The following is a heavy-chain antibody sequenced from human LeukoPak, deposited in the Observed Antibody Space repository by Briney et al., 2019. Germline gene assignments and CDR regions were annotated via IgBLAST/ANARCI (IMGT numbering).Heavy chain of an antibody. J-gene: IGHJ5*02. V-gene: IGHV3-48*03. D-gene: IGHD2-8*01. Sequence: GGSLRLSCAASGFTFSSYEMNWVRQAPGKGLEWVSYISSSGSTIYYADSVKGRFTISRDNAKNSLYLQMNSLRAEDTAVYYCARDYYHGVHYDDEFVDLWGQGTLLTVSS. CDR1: GFTFSSYE. CDR2: ISSSGSTI. CDR3: ARDYYHGVHYDDEFVDL.